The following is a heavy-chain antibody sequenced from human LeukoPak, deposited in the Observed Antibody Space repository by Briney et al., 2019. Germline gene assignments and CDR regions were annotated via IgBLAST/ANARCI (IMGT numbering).Heavy chain of an antibody. Sequence: ASVKVPCKASGYTFTGHYMHWVRQAPGQGLEWMGWINPNNGGTNYAQKFQGRVTMTRDTSISTAYMKLSRLRSDDTAVYYCARGYALYSGRYIDFDYWGQGTLVTVSS. J-gene: IGHJ4*02. CDR2: INPNNGGT. V-gene: IGHV1-2*02. D-gene: IGHD1-26*01. CDR3: ARGYALYSGRYIDFDY. CDR1: GYTFTGHY.